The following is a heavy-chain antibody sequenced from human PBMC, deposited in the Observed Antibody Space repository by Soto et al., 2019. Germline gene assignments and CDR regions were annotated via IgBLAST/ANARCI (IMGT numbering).Heavy chain of an antibody. J-gene: IGHJ6*02. V-gene: IGHV4-61*01. D-gene: IGHD4-17*01. CDR2: IYYSGST. CDR1: GGSVSSGSYY. Sequence: QVQLQESGPGLVKPSETLSLTCTVSGGSVSSGSYYWSWIRQPPGKGLEWIGYIYYSGSTNYNPSLKSRVTISVDTSKNQFSLKLSSVTAADTAVYYCASTVSYYYYGMDVWGQGTMVTVSS. CDR3: ASTVSYYYYGMDV.